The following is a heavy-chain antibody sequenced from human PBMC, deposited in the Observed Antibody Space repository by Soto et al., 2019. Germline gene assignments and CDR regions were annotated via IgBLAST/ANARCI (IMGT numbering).Heavy chain of an antibody. CDR1: GFTFSSYS. CDR2: ISSSSSYI. D-gene: IGHD2-21*02. Sequence: GGSLRLSCAASGFTFSSYSMNWVRQAPGKGLEWVSSISSSSSYIYYADSVKGRFTISRDNAKNSLYLQMNSLRAEDTAVYYCASGPYGGNSVVDYWGQGTLVTVSS. CDR3: ASGPYGGNSVVDY. V-gene: IGHV3-21*01. J-gene: IGHJ4*02.